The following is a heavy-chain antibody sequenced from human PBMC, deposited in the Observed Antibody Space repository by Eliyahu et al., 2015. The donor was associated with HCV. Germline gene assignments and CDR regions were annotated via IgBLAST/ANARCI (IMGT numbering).Heavy chain of an antibody. Sequence: EVQLXESGGXLVKPGGSLRLSCAXSGFSFXXYSMNGVRQAPGKGLEWVSSISDSSHYIYYADSVKGRFTISRDNAKNSLYLQMNSLRAEDTAIYYCARDHVLAIFGVVNPYSYGMDVWGQGTTVIVSS. J-gene: IGHJ6*02. CDR2: ISDSSHYI. CDR3: ARDHVLAIFGVVNPYSYGMDV. V-gene: IGHV3-21*01. CDR1: GFSFXXYS. D-gene: IGHD3-3*01.